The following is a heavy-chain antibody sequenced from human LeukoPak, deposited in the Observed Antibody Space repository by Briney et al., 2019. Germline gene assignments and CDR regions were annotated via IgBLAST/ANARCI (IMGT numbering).Heavy chain of an antibody. Sequence: GGSLRLSCAASGFTFGNDWMHWVRQAPGKGLVWVSRVASDGVTSYADSVQGRFTISRDNAKNTLYLQMNSLRVDDTAVYYCLCIEATTTGLIDHWGQGTLVTVSS. CDR1: GFTFGNDW. D-gene: IGHD1-26*01. CDR2: VASDGVT. CDR3: LCIEATTTGLIDH. V-gene: IGHV3-74*01. J-gene: IGHJ4*02.